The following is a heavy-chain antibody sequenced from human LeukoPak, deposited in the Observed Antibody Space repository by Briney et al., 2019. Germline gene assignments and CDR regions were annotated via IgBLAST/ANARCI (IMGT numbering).Heavy chain of an antibody. J-gene: IGHJ4*02. D-gene: IGHD3-3*01. CDR2: IYYSGST. Sequence: MPSETLSLTCAVYGGSFSGYYWSWIRQPPGKGLEWIGYIYYSGSTNYNPSLKSRVTISVDTSKNQFSLKLSSVTAADTAVYYCARGPHYDFWSGYGPNFDYWGQGTLVTVSS. CDR1: GGSFSGYY. CDR3: ARGPHYDFWSGYGPNFDY. V-gene: IGHV4-59*01.